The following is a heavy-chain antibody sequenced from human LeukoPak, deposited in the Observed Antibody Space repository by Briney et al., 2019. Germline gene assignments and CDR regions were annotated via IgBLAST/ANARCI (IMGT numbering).Heavy chain of an antibody. CDR3: ATEGPGSHPDY. Sequence: GGSLRPSCEASGFTFSDYGMNWVRRAPGKGLEWVSYVSSSGSSIYYADSVRGRFTVSRDNAKNSLFLQMNSLRAEDTAIYYCATEGPGSHPDYWGRGTLVSVSS. CDR2: VSSSGSSI. J-gene: IGHJ4*02. D-gene: IGHD3-10*01. V-gene: IGHV3-48*04. CDR1: GFTFSDYG.